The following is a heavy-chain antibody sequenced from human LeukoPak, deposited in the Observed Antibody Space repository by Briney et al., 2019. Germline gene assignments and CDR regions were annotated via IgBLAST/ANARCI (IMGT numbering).Heavy chain of an antibody. J-gene: IGHJ4*02. CDR1: GFTFSSYA. V-gene: IGHV3-23*01. CDR3: ANHLEYCSTGSRSYFDY. CDR2: ISGSGGST. Sequence: PGGSLRLSCAASGFTFSSYAMSWVRQAPGKGREWVSDISGSGGSTYYADSVKGRFTISRDNSKNTLYLQMNSLRAEDTAVYYCANHLEYCSTGSRSYFDYWGQGTLVTVSS. D-gene: IGHD2-15*01.